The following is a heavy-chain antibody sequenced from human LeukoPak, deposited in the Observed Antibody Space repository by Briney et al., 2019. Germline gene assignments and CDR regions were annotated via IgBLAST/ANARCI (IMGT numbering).Heavy chain of an antibody. D-gene: IGHD5-18*01. CDR3: ARGEPNYSYFK. Sequence: GGSLRLSRAASGFTFSRYWMHWVRQAPGKGLVWVSRINNDGSSTVYADSVKGRFTISRDNAKNTVYLQMNSLRVEDTAVYYCARGEPNYSYFKWGQGTLVSVSS. V-gene: IGHV3-74*01. J-gene: IGHJ4*02. CDR2: INNDGSST. CDR1: GFTFSRYW.